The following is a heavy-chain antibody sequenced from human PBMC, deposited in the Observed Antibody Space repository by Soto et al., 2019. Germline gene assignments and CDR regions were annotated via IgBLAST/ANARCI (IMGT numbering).Heavy chain of an antibody. CDR1: GYTFTSYY. V-gene: IGHV1-46*01. D-gene: IGHD3-9*01. CDR3: ATAAKCDDIYTGYFGNEL. CDR2: INPSGGST. J-gene: IGHJ6*04. Sequence: GASVKVSCKASGYTFTSYYMHWVRQAPGQVLEWMGRINPSGGSTSYAQKFQGRVTMTRDTSTSTVYMELSSLRSEDTAVYYCATAAKCDDIYTGYFGNELWGKGSPV.